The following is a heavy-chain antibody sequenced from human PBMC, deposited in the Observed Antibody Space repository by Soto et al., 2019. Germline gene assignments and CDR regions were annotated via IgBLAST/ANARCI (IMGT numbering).Heavy chain of an antibody. Sequence: GGSLRLSCAASGFTFSSYAMSWVRQAPGKGLEWVSTITNSGDSTYYADSVKGRFTISRDNSKNTLYLQMNSLRAEDTALYYCAKVPRNSGNSYYFDYRGQGTLVTVSS. CDR3: AKVPRNSGNSYYFDY. D-gene: IGHD1-26*01. CDR1: GFTFSSYA. CDR2: ITNSGDST. V-gene: IGHV3-23*01. J-gene: IGHJ4*02.